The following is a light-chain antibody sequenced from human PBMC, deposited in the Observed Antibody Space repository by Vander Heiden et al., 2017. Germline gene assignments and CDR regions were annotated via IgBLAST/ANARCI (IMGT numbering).Light chain of an antibody. V-gene: IGKV1-39*01. CDR1: QSISSY. Sequence: DIHMTQSPSSLSASVGDRVTITCRASQSISSYLNWYQQKPGKAPKLLIYAASSLQSGVPSRFSGSGAGTDFTLTISSLQPEDFATYYCQQCYRARRYTFGQGTKLEIK. CDR2: AAS. J-gene: IGKJ2*01. CDR3: QQCYRARRYT.